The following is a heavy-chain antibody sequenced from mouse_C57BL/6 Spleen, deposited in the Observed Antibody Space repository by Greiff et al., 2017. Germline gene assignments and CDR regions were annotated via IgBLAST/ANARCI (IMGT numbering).Heavy chain of an antibody. CDR3: ARDWEGDY. V-gene: IGHV14-2*01. CDR1: GFNIKDYS. CDR2: IDPEDGET. D-gene: IGHD4-1*01. Sequence: VQLQQSGAELVKPGASVKLSCTASGFNIKDYSMHWVKQRTEQGLEWIGRIDPEDGETKYAAKFQGKATITADTSSNTAYLQLSSLTSEDTAVYYWARDWEGDYWGQGTTLTVSS. J-gene: IGHJ2*01.